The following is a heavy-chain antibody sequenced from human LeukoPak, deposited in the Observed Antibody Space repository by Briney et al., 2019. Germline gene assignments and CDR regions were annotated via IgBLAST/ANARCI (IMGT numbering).Heavy chain of an antibody. J-gene: IGHJ5*02. V-gene: IGHV4-38-2*01. CDR3: ARVQGYCSGGSCFRPHSWFDP. Sequence: SETLSLTCAVSGYSISSGYYWGWIRQPPGKGLEWIGSIYHSGSTYYNPSLKSRVTISVDTSKNQFSLKLSSVTAADTAVYYCARVQGYCSGGSCFRPHSWFDPWGQGTLVTVSS. D-gene: IGHD2-15*01. CDR1: GYSISSGYY. CDR2: IYHSGST.